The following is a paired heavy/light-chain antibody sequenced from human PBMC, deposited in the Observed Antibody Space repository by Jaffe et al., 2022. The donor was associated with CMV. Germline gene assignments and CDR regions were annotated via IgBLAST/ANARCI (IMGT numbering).Light chain of an antibody. Sequence: DIQMTQSPSSLSASVGDRIAITCRASQGISGSLAWFQQKPGKAPKLLLYAASKLESGVPSRFTGSGSGADYTLTITSLQPEDFATYFCQQYYSVPPITFGPGTKVLIK. V-gene: IGKV1-NL1*01. J-gene: IGKJ3*01. CDR1: QGISGS. CDR3: QQYYSVPPIT. CDR2: AAS.
Heavy chain of an antibody. CDR1: GFTFGNYG. D-gene: IGHD1-26*01. CDR3: TRDRGSYYEDTGEGLDL. J-gene: IGHJ3*01. CDR2: IWYDGSNE. Sequence: QVQLVESGGGVVQPGRSLRLSCVGSGFTFGNYGMYWIRQAPGKGLEWVADIWYDGSNEHYADSVKGRFSISRDNSKKTLYLEMNSLRAEDTAVYYCTRDRGSYYEDTGEGLDLWGQGTVVTVSS. V-gene: IGHV3-33*08.